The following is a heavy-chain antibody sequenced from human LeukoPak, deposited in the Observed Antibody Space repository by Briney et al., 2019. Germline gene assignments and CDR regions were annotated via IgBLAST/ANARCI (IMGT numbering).Heavy chain of an antibody. CDR2: IIPIFGTA. CDR3: ARAAYYYDSSGYYGRYYFDY. J-gene: IGHJ4*02. CDR1: GGTFSSYA. Sequence: GASVKVSCKASGGTFSSYAISWVRQAPGQGLEWMGGIIPIFGTANYAQKFQGRVTITADRSTSTAYMELSSLRSEDTAVYYCARAAYYYDSSGYYGRYYFDYWGQGTLVTVSS. D-gene: IGHD3-22*01. V-gene: IGHV1-69*06.